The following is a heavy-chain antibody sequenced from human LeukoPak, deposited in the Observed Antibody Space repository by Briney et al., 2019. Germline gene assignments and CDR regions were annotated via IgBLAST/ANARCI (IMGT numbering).Heavy chain of an antibody. CDR1: EFTVSSNY. Sequence: PGGSLRLSCAAFEFTVSSNYMSWVRQAPGKGLEWVSLIYSGGSTYYADSVKGRFTISRDNSKNTLYLQMNSLRAEDTAVYYCARVRAAWGAFDIWGQGTMVTVSS. D-gene: IGHD3-16*01. J-gene: IGHJ3*02. CDR3: ARVRAAWGAFDI. CDR2: IYSGGST. V-gene: IGHV3-66*01.